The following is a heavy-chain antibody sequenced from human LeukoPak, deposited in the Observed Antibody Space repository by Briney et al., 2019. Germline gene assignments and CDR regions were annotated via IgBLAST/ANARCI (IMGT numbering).Heavy chain of an antibody. V-gene: IGHV4-59*08. J-gene: IGHJ4*02. Sequence: PSETLSLTCTVSGGSISSFSWNWIRQPAGKGLEWIGYLYYSGSTNYNPSLKSRVTISVDTSKNQFSLKLSSVTAADTAVYYCARHVQWDLSIDYWGQGTLVTVSS. D-gene: IGHD1-26*01. CDR2: LYYSGST. CDR1: GGSISSFS. CDR3: ARHVQWDLSIDY.